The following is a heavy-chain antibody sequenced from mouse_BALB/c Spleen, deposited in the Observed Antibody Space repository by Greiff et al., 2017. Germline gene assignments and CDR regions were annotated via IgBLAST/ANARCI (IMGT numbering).Heavy chain of an antibody. Sequence: DVQLQESGAELVKPGASVKLSCTASGFNIKDTYMHWVKQRPEQGLEWIGRIDPANGNTKYDPKFQGKATITADTSSNTAYLQLSSLTYEDTAVYYCARGYYGNYGFADGGQGTLVTVAA. CDR1: GFNIKDTY. CDR3: ARGYYGNYGFAD. D-gene: IGHD2-1*01. V-gene: IGHV14-3*02. J-gene: IGHJ3*01. CDR2: IDPANGNT.